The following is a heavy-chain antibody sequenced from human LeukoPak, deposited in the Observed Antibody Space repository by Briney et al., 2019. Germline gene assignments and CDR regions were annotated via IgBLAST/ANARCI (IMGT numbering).Heavy chain of an antibody. CDR3: ARSSYYGSGSSPKYFDY. D-gene: IGHD3-10*01. V-gene: IGHV4-34*01. J-gene: IGHJ4*02. CDR2: INHSGST. Sequence: SETLSLTCAVYGESFSAYYWSWIRQPPGKGLEWIGEINHSGSTNCNPSLKSRVTISVDTSKNQFSLKLSSVTAADTAVFYCARSSYYGSGSSPKYFDYWGQGTLVTVSS. CDR1: GESFSAYY.